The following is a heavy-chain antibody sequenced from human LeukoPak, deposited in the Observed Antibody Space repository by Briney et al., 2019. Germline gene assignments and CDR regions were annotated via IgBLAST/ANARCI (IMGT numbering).Heavy chain of an antibody. J-gene: IGHJ5*02. CDR3: ALTSGYCSSTSCYRVWFDP. CDR2: ISAYNGNT. CDR1: GYTFTSYS. Sequence: ASVRVSCKASGYTFTSYSISWVRQAPGQGLEWMGWISAYNGNTNYAQKLQGRVTMTTDTSTSTAYMELRSLRSDDTAVYYCALTSGYCSSTSCYRVWFDPWGQGTLVTVSS. D-gene: IGHD2-2*01. V-gene: IGHV1-18*01.